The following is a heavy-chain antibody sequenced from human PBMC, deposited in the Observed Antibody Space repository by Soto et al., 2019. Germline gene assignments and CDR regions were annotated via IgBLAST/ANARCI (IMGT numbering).Heavy chain of an antibody. V-gene: IGHV5-51*01. CDR2: IYPGDSDT. CDR1: GCSFTSYW. J-gene: IGHJ6*02. Sequence: GESLKISCKGSGCSFTSYWIGLVRQMPGKGLEWMGIIYPGDSDTRYSPSFQGQVTISADKSISTAYLQWSSLKASDTAMYYCARQSIAARRYYGMDVWGQGTTVTVSS. D-gene: IGHD6-6*01. CDR3: ARQSIAARRYYGMDV.